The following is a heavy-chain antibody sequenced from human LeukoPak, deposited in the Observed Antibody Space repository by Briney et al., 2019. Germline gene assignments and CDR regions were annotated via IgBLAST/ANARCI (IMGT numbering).Heavy chain of an antibody. V-gene: IGHV4-59*01. CDR3: AREGSDYYDSSGALVY. CDR2: IFYSGST. CDR1: DGSISTYY. D-gene: IGHD3-22*01. J-gene: IGHJ4*02. Sequence: SETLSLTCSVSDGSISTYYWSWIRQPPGQGLEWLGFIFYSGSTNYNPSLKSRVTISVDTSKNQFSLKLRSVTAADTAVYYCAREGSDYYDSSGALVYWGQGTLATVSS.